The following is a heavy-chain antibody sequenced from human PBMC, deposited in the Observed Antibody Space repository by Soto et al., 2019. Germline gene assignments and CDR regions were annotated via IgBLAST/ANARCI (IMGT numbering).Heavy chain of an antibody. CDR2: IIPIFGTA. J-gene: IGHJ6*02. V-gene: IGHV1-69*01. Sequence: QVQLVQSGAEVKKPGSSVKVSCKASGGTFSSYAISWVRQAPGQGLEWMGGIIPIFGTANYAQKFQGRVTITADESTNTAYMELSSLRSEETAVYYCASPDNLVVVAATYYYYGMDVWGQGTTVTVSS. CDR1: GGTFSSYA. D-gene: IGHD2-15*01. CDR3: ASPDNLVVVAATYYYYGMDV.